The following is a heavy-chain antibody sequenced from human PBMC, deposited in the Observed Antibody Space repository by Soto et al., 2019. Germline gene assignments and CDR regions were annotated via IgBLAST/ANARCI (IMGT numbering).Heavy chain of an antibody. CDR2: INPNSGDT. J-gene: IGHJ4*02. CDR1: GYAFTGYY. CDR3: ATRYSYVHF. Sequence: ASVKVSCKSSGYAFTGYYIHWVRQAPGQGLEWMGWINPNSGDTNYAQKFQGRVTMTRDTSFSTAYMELSSLRSDDTAVYYCATRYSYVHFWGKGNLVTVFS. D-gene: IGHD5-18*01. V-gene: IGHV1-2*02.